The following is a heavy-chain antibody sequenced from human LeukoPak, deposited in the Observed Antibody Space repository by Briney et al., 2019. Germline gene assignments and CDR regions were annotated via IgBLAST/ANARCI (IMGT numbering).Heavy chain of an antibody. J-gene: IGHJ4*02. CDR3: AKVHRAYDYDSGSYYDSGFDY. Sequence: QTGGSLRLSCAASGFTFSSYAMSWVRQAPGKGLEWVSNISGSGGSTYYADSVKGRFTISRDNSKNTLYLQMNSLGAEDTAIYYCAKVHRAYDYDSGSYYDSGFDYWGQGTLVTVSS. V-gene: IGHV3-23*01. CDR2: ISGSGGST. CDR1: GFTFSSYA. D-gene: IGHD3-10*01.